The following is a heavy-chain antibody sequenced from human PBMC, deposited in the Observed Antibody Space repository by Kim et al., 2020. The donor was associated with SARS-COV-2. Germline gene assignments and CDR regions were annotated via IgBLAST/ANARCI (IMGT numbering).Heavy chain of an antibody. CDR3: AKGGIAVAYNWFDP. V-gene: IGHV3-9*01. D-gene: IGHD6-19*01. CDR2: ISWNSGSI. J-gene: IGHJ5*02. Sequence: GGSLRLSCAASGFTFGDYAMHWVRQAPGKGLEWVSGISWNSGSIGYADSVKGRFTISRDNAKNSLYLQMNRLRAEDTALYYCAKGGIAVAYNWFDPWGQGTLVTVSS. CDR1: GFTFGDYA.